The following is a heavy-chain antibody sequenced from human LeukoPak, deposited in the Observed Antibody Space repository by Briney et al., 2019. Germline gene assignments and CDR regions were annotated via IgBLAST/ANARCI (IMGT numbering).Heavy chain of an antibody. CDR1: GFTFSSYA. CDR2: ISSSSSCI. Sequence: GGSLRLSCAASGFTFSSYAMNWVRQAPEKGLEWVSSISSSSSCIYYADSVKGRFTISRDNAKNSLYLQMNSLRAEDTALYYCARSFGEFGNAFDIWGQGTVVTVSS. J-gene: IGHJ3*02. D-gene: IGHD3-10*01. V-gene: IGHV3-21*01. CDR3: ARSFGEFGNAFDI.